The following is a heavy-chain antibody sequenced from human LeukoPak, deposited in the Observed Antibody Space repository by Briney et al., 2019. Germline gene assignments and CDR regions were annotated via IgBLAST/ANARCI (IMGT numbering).Heavy chain of an antibody. V-gene: IGHV4-61*02. CDR3: ARGPSSSWYGYFDY. J-gene: IGHJ4*02. D-gene: IGHD6-13*01. CDR1: GGSISSGSYY. Sequence: SQTLSLTCTVSGGSISSGSYYWSWIRQPAGKGLEWIGRIYTSGSTNYNPSLKSRVTISVDTSKNQFSLKLSSVTAADTAVYYCARGPSSSWYGYFDYWGQGTLVTVSS. CDR2: IYTSGST.